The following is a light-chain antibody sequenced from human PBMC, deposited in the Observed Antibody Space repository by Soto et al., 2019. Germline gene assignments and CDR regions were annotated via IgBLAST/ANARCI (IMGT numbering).Light chain of an antibody. V-gene: IGLV2-8*01. CDR3: SSCAGSNNLV. CDR1: SSDIGGYNY. J-gene: IGLJ2*01. CDR2: DVS. Sequence: QSVLTQPPSASGSPGQSVTISCTGTSSDIGGYNYVSWYQQHPGKAPKLMIYDVSERPSGVPDRFSGSKSGNMASLTVSGLQAEDEADYYCSSCAGSNNLVFGGGTKLTVL.